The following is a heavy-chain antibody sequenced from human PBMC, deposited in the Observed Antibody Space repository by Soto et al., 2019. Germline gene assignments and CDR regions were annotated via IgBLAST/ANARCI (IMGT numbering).Heavy chain of an antibody. CDR1: GGSLSGVY. J-gene: IGHJ6*02. CDR2: INHSGST. D-gene: IGHD5-18*01. V-gene: IGHV4-34*01. Sequence: QVQLQQWGAGLLKPSETLSLTCVVYGGSLSGVYWTWIRQPPGTGLEWIGEINHSGSTNYSPSLESRVTISLDTSKNQFSLKLSSLTAADTAVYYCARGPGYSYGYSVYYYYYGMDVWSQGTTLTVSS. CDR3: ARGPGYSYGYSVYYYYYGMDV.